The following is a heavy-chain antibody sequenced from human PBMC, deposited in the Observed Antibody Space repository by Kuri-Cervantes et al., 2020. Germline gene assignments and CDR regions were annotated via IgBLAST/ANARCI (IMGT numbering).Heavy chain of an antibody. CDR1: GFTFSSYS. V-gene: IGHV3-48*01. Sequence: GGSLRLSCAASGFTFSSYSMNWVRQAPGKGLEWVSYISSSSSTIYYADSVKGRFTISRDNAKNSLYLQMNSLRAEDTAVYYCARDIDNWNDEGDAFDIWGQGTMVT. CDR2: ISSSSSTI. D-gene: IGHD1-1*01. J-gene: IGHJ3*02. CDR3: ARDIDNWNDEGDAFDI.